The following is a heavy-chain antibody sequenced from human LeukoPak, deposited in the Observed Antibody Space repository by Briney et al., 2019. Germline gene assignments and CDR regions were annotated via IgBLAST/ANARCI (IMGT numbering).Heavy chain of an antibody. CDR2: ISPSSSYT. D-gene: IGHD2-21*02. CDR1: GFTFSDYY. V-gene: IGHV3-11*03. Sequence: GGSLRLSRAASGFTFSDYYMSWIRQAPGKGLEWVSYISPSSSYTDYADSVKGRFTISRDNAKNSLYLQMNSLRAEDTAVYSCAKFSPMTASHYFDFWGQGTLVTVSS. CDR3: AKFSPMTASHYFDF. J-gene: IGHJ4*02.